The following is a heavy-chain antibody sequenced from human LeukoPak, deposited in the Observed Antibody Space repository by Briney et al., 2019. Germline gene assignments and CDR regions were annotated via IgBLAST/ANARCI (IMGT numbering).Heavy chain of an antibody. V-gene: IGHV1-18*01. J-gene: IGHJ5*02. CDR1: GYTFTSYG. CDR2: ISAYNGNT. CDR3: ARTKVGATYNWFDP. Sequence: ASVKVSCKASGYTFTSYGISWERQAPGQGLEWMGWISAYNGNTNYAQKLQGRVTMTTDTSTSTAYMELRSLRSDDTAVYYCARTKVGATYNWFDPWGQGTLVTVSS. D-gene: IGHD1-26*01.